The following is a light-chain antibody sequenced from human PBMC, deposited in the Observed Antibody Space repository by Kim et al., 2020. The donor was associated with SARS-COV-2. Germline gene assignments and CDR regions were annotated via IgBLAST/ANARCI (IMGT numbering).Light chain of an antibody. J-gene: IGLJ3*02. CDR2: QDS. Sequence: VSPGQTASITCSGDKLGDKYACWYQQKPGQSPVLVIYQDSKRPSGIPERFSGSNSGNTATLTISGTQAMDEAVYYCQAWDSSTAWVFGGGTKLTVL. CDR3: QAWDSSTAWV. CDR1: KLGDKY. V-gene: IGLV3-1*01.